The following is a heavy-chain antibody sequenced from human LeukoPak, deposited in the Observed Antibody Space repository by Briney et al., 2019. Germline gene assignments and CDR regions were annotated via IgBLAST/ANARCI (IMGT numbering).Heavy chain of an antibody. CDR1: GFTFSTYW. D-gene: IGHD5-12*01. CDR2: ISSDGSNT. J-gene: IGHJ4*02. CDR3: ARGGYGYYDYNFGY. Sequence: AGSLRLSSAASGFTFSTYWIHWLRQVPGKDLVWVSRISSDGSNTNYADSVKGRFTISRDNAKDTVYLQMNSLRAEDTAVYYCARGGYGYYDYNFGYWGQGTLVTVSS. V-gene: IGHV3-74*01.